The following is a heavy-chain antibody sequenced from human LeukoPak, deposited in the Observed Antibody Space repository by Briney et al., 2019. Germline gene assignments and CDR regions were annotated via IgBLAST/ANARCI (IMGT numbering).Heavy chain of an antibody. J-gene: IGHJ4*02. Sequence: PSETLSLTCTVSGGSISSYYWSWIRQPPGKGLEWIGYIYYSGSTNYNPSLKSRVTISVDASKNQFSLKLSSVTAADTAVYYCAKAGVDYGDPDDDYWGQGTLVTVSS. V-gene: IGHV4-59*08. CDR2: IYYSGST. CDR1: GGSISSYY. CDR3: AKAGVDYGDPDDDY. D-gene: IGHD4-17*01.